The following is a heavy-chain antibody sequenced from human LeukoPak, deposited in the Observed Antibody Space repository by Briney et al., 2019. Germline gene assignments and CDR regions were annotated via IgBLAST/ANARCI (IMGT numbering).Heavy chain of an antibody. J-gene: IGHJ4*02. CDR1: GYTFTTDW. V-gene: IGHV5-51*01. CDR3: ARHMSSSSGWIYFDY. D-gene: IGHD6-19*01. Sequence: GEPLKISCKASGYTFTTDWGAWVRQMPGKGLEWMGIIYPGEYDTRSSPSFQGQVPISADKSNSTAYLQWSSLKASASAMYYCARHMSSSSGWIYFDYWGQGTLVTVSS. CDR2: IYPGEYDT.